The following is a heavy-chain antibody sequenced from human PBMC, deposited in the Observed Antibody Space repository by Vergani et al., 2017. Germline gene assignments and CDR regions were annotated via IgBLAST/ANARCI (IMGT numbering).Heavy chain of an antibody. Sequence: EVQLLESGGGLVQPGGSLRLSCAASGFTFSSYAMSWVRQAPGKGLEWVSAISGSGGSTYYADSVTGRFAIARDNSKNTLYLQMNSLRAEATAVYYCAXDRAFSIVVVTAPLFDYWGQGTLVTVSS. CDR2: ISGSGGST. CDR3: AXDRAFSIVVVTAPLFDY. D-gene: IGHD2-21*02. CDR1: GFTFSSYA. J-gene: IGHJ4*02. V-gene: IGHV3-23*01.